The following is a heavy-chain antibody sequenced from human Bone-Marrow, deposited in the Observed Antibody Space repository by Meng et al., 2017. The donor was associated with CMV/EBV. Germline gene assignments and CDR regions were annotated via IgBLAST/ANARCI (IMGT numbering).Heavy chain of an antibody. CDR1: GYTFTGYY. CDR3: ARGGDDCSSITCYYY. D-gene: IGHD2-2*01. Sequence: ASVKVSCKASGYTFTGYYMHWVRQAPGQGLEWMGWINPNSGGTNYAQKFQGRVTMTRDTSINTAYMELSRLRSDDTAVYYCARGGDDCSSITCYYYWGQGTLVTVSS. V-gene: IGHV1-2*02. J-gene: IGHJ4*02. CDR2: INPNSGGT.